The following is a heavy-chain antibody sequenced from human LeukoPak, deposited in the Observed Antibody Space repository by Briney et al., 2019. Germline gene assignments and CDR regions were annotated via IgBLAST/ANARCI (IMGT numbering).Heavy chain of an antibody. D-gene: IGHD3-10*01. J-gene: IGHJ4*02. Sequence: GGSLRLSCAASGFTFSSYSMNWVRQAPGKGLEWVSYISSSSSTIYYADSVKGRFTISRDYAKNSLYLQMNSLRVEDTAVYYCAKVAKYYYGPETYYFFEQWGQGTPVTASS. V-gene: IGHV3-48*04. CDR1: GFTFSSYS. CDR3: AKVAKYYYGPETYYFFEQ. CDR2: ISSSSSTI.